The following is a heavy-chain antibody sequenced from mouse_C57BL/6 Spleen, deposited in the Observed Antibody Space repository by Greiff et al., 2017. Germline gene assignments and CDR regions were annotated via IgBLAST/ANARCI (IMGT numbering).Heavy chain of an antibody. Sequence: EVKLQESGPELVKPGASVKLPCKASGYTFTDYNMDWVKQSHGKSLEWIGDINPNNGGTIYNQKFKGKATLTVDKSSSTAYMELRSLTSEDTAVYYCARSTPLIDYAMDYWGQGTSVTVSS. D-gene: IGHD6-1*01. J-gene: IGHJ4*01. CDR1: GYTFTDYN. CDR2: INPNNGGT. CDR3: ARSTPLIDYAMDY. V-gene: IGHV1-18*01.